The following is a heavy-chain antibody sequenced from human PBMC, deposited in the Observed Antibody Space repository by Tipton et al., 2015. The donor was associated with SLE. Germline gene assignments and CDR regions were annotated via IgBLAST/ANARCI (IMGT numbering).Heavy chain of an antibody. J-gene: IGHJ4*02. Sequence: TLSLTCAVYGGSFRGYYCSWIRQPPGEGLGWVGEINHSGSTNYNPSLKSRVTISVDTSKNQFSLKLTSLTAADTAVYYCARGLYGDEPGYWGQGTLVTVSS. CDR2: INHSGST. V-gene: IGHV4-34*01. D-gene: IGHD4-17*01. CDR3: ARGLYGDEPGY. CDR1: GGSFRGYY.